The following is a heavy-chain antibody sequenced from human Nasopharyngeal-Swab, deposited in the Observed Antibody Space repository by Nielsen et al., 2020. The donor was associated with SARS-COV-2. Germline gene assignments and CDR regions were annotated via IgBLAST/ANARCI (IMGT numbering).Heavy chain of an antibody. CDR3: AKDPYYYGSGSQRDFDY. J-gene: IGHJ4*02. CDR1: EYTFTSYD. V-gene: IGHV1-8*01. D-gene: IGHD3-10*01. CDR2: MNPNSGNT. Sequence: ASVKVSCKASEYTFTSYDINWVRQATGQGLEWMGWMNPNSGNTGYAQKLQGRVTMTRNTSISTAYMELSSLRSEDTAVYYCAKDPYYYGSGSQRDFDYWGQGTLVTVSS.